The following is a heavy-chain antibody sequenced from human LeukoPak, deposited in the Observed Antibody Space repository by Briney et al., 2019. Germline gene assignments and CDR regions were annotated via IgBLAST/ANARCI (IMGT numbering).Heavy chain of an antibody. J-gene: IGHJ4*02. D-gene: IGHD5/OR15-5a*01. CDR1: GFTFHNYA. Sequence: RAGGSLRLSCAASGFTFHNYAIHWVRHAPGKGLEWVSLTSGDGITTYFADSVKGRFTISRDNSKNSLFLQMNSLRTEDTALYYCARDHVYGGADYWGQGTLVTVSS. CDR2: TSGDGITT. CDR3: ARDHVYGGADY. V-gene: IGHV3-43*02.